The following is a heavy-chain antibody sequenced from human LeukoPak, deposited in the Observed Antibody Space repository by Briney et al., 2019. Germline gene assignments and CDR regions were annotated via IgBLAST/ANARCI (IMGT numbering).Heavy chain of an antibody. CDR2: ISWNSGSI. CDR3: AKDMERLRELLDY. D-gene: IGHD3-16*01. V-gene: IGHV3-9*01. CDR1: GFTFDDYA. J-gene: IGHJ4*02. Sequence: AGGSLRLSCAASGFTFDDYAMHWVRQAPGKGLEWVSGISWNSGSIGYADSVKGRFTISRYNAKNSLYLQMNSLRAEDTALYYCAKDMERLRELLDYWGQGTLVTVSS.